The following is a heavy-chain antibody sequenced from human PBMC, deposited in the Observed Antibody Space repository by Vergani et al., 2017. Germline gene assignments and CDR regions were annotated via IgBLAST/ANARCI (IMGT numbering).Heavy chain of an antibody. V-gene: IGHV1-2*06. Sequence: QVQLVQSGAEVKKPGASVKVSCKASGYTFTGYYKHWVRQAPGQGLEWMGRINPKSGGTNYAQKFQGRVTMTRDTSISTAYMELSRLRSDDTAVYYCARDRLTGDAFDIGGQGTMVTVSS. CDR1: GYTFTGYY. CDR2: INPKSGGT. J-gene: IGHJ3*02. D-gene: IGHD7-27*01. CDR3: ARDRLTGDAFDI.